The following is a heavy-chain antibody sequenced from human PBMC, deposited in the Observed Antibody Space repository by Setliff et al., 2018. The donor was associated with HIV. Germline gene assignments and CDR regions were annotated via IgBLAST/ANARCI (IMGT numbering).Heavy chain of an antibody. Sequence: PSETLSLTCTVSGGSISGYYWSWIRQPPGKGLEWIGTIFYTGNTNYNPSLKSRVTLSGGMSENQLFLRLTSVTAADTAVYYCVRGFCSSITCYEDYYYMDVWGKGSTVTVSS. CDR2: IFYTGNT. V-gene: IGHV4-59*01. D-gene: IGHD2-2*01. CDR1: GGSISGYY. CDR3: VRGFCSSITCYEDYYYMDV. J-gene: IGHJ6*03.